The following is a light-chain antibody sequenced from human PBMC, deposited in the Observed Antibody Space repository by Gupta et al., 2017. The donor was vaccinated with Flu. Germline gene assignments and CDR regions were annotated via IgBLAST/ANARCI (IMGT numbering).Light chain of an antibody. Sequence: DRVTITCRASERVGTYLSWYQQEPGKPPKLLIYSATILQTGVPSRFSGSGSETDFTLSITSLQPEDFQTYYCLQSYITPRTFGPGTKVE. V-gene: IGKV1-39*01. J-gene: IGKJ1*01. CDR1: ERVGTY. CDR3: LQSYITPRT. CDR2: SAT.